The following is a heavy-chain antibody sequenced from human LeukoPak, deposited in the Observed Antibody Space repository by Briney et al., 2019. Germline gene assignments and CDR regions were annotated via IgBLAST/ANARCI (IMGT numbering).Heavy chain of an antibody. Sequence: GGSLRLSCAASGFTVSGNYMSWVRQAPGKGLEWVSVIYSGGSTYYADSVKGRFTISRDNSKNTLYLQMNSLRAEDTAVYYCARGVPAAISNWYFDLWGRGTLVTVSS. V-gene: IGHV3-53*01. CDR3: ARGVPAAISNWYFDL. CDR2: IYSGGST. CDR1: GFTVSGNY. D-gene: IGHD2-2*01. J-gene: IGHJ2*01.